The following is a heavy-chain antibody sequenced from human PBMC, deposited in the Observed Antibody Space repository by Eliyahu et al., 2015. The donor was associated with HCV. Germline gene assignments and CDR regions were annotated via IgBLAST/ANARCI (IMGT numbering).Heavy chain of an antibody. J-gene: IGHJ4*02. CDR2: IYWDDDK. CDR3: VHYHYSQRSHDY. Sequence: QITLKESGPTLVKPTQTLTLTCTFSXFSLSNSEEAVGWIRQPPGKALKWLAIIYWDDDKRYSPSLKSRLTITKDTSKNQVVLRMTNMDPVDTATYYCVHYHYSQRSHDYWGQGTLVTVTS. D-gene: IGHD2-21*01. V-gene: IGHV2-5*02. CDR1: XFSLSNSEEA.